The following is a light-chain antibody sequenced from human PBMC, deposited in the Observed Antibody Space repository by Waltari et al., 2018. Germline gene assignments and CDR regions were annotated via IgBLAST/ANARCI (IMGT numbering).Light chain of an antibody. V-gene: IGLV3-21*02. Sequence: SYVLTQPPSVSSAPGQTATITCGGDNVGRKSVHWYQQKPGQAPVLVVFDDSDRPSGIPERFSGSNSGNTATLTISRVEAGDEADYYCHLWDSSSDHVIFGGGTKLTVL. CDR2: DDS. J-gene: IGLJ2*01. CDR3: HLWDSSSDHVI. CDR1: NVGRKS.